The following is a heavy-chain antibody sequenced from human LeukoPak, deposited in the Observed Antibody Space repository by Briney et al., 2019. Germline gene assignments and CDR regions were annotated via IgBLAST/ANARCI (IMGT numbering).Heavy chain of an antibody. CDR1: GGSFSGYY. J-gene: IGHJ4*02. Sequence: SETLSLTCAVYGGSFSGYYWSWIRQPPGKGLEWIGEINHSGSTNYNTSLKSRVTISVDTSKNQYSLELSSVTAADTAVYYCAGGDRGYSYGYWGQGTLVTVSS. D-gene: IGHD5-18*01. V-gene: IGHV4-34*01. CDR2: INHSGST. CDR3: AGGDRGYSYGY.